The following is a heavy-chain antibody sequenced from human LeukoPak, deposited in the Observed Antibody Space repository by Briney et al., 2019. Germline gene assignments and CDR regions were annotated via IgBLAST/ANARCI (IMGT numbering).Heavy chain of an antibody. CDR2: INADYGNT. CDR3: AREGKPSSGELYYYYYYMYV. CDR1: VYTFTSYA. J-gene: IGHJ6*03. Sequence: AAVKVSRKASVYTFTSYAMHWVRQAPVQRLAWMGWINADYGNTKNLQEFQGRVTIPRDTSASTDYMELSSLRSEDMAVYYCAREGKPSSGELYYYYYYMYVLGKRATVTVSS. V-gene: IGHV1-3*03. D-gene: IGHD7-27*01.